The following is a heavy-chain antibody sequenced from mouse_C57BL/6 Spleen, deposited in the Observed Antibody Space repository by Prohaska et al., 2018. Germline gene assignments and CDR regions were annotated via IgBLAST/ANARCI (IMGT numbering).Heavy chain of an antibody. CDR1: GFSFNTYA. V-gene: IGHV10-1*01. D-gene: IGHD2-2*01. Sequence: PKGSLKLSCAASGFSFNTYAMNWVRQAPGTGLEWVARIRSKSNNYATYYADSVKDRFTISRDDSESMLYLQMNNLKTEDTAMYYCVRSTMVTHFDYWGQGTTLTVSS. CDR2: IRSKSNNYAT. CDR3: VRSTMVTHFDY. J-gene: IGHJ2*01.